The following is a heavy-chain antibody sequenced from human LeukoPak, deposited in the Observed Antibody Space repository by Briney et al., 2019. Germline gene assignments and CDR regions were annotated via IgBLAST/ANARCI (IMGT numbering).Heavy chain of an antibody. CDR2: IIPILGIA. V-gene: IGHV1-69*04. CDR3: ASGPPGYSSSWYPY. Sequence: GASVKASCKASGGTFSSYAISWVRQAPGQGLEWMGRIIPILGIANYAQKFQGRVTITADKSTSTAYMELSSLRSEDTAVYYCASGPPGYSSSWYPYWGQGTLVTVSS. CDR1: GGTFSSYA. D-gene: IGHD6-13*01. J-gene: IGHJ4*02.